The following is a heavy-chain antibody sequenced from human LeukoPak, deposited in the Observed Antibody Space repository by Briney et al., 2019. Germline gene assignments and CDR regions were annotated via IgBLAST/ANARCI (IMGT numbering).Heavy chain of an antibody. V-gene: IGHV5-51*01. J-gene: IGHJ3*02. CDR1: GSPFTSYW. CDR3: ARQPPSGYDVAYDI. D-gene: IGHD5-12*01. CDR2: IYPGDSDT. Sequence: GGSLEISCKGSGSPFTSYWIGWVPQMPGKGLGWIGIIYPGDSDTRYSPSFQGPVPIPAAKTISPAHLQWSSLKASDTAMYYCARQPPSGYDVAYDIWGRGTMVTVSS.